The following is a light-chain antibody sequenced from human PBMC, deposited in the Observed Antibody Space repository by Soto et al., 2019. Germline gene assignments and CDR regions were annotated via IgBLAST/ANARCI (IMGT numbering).Light chain of an antibody. CDR3: QQGYRTPFT. Sequence: EIVLTQSPGTRSLSPGERATLSCRASQSVSSNFLAWYQQKPGQAPRLVIYGASNRATGIPDRFSGSGSGTDFTLTISSLQPEDFATYYCQQGYRTPFTFGHGTKVDIK. J-gene: IGKJ3*01. V-gene: IGKV3-20*01. CDR1: QSVSSNF. CDR2: GAS.